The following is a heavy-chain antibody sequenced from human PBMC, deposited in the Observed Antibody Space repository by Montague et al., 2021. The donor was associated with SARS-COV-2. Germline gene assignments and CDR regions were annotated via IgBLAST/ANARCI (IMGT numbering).Heavy chain of an antibody. J-gene: IGHJ6*02. V-gene: IGHV3-48*03. Sequence: SLRLSCAASGFTFSSYEMNWVRQAPGKGLEWVSYISGSGSTIYYXXSVKGRFTISRDNAKNSLYLQMNSLRVEDTAVYYCARGASDWLLWGYGMDVWGQGTTVTVSS. D-gene: IGHD3/OR15-3a*01. CDR3: ARGASDWLLWGYGMDV. CDR2: ISGSGSTI. CDR1: GFTFSSYE.